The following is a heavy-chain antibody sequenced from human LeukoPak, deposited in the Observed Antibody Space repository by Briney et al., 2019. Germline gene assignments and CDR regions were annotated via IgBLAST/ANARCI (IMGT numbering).Heavy chain of an antibody. CDR1: GYTFTSYG. D-gene: IGHD3-22*01. Sequence: ASVKVSCKASGYTFTSYGISWVRQAPGQGLEWMGWISAYNGNTNYAQKLQGRVTMTTDTSTSTAYMELRSLRSDDTAVYYCARGTREYYYDSSGYYYFDYWGQGTLVTVSA. V-gene: IGHV1-18*01. CDR2: ISAYNGNT. J-gene: IGHJ4*02. CDR3: ARGTREYYYDSSGYYYFDY.